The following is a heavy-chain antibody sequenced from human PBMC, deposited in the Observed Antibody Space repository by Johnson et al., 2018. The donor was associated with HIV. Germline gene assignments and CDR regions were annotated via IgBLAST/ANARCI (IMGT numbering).Heavy chain of an antibody. CDR2: IRFDGSTK. CDR1: GFNFDDYG. J-gene: IGHJ3*02. Sequence: QVQLVESGGGVVRPGGSLRLSCAASGFNFDDYGMSWVRQDPGKGLEWVAFIRFDGSTKNYADSVKGRFTISRDNSKNMLYLQMNSLRAEDTAVYYCASILVVAAQEADAFDIWGQGTMVTVSS. CDR3: ASILVVAAQEADAFDI. D-gene: IGHD2-15*01. V-gene: IGHV3-30*02.